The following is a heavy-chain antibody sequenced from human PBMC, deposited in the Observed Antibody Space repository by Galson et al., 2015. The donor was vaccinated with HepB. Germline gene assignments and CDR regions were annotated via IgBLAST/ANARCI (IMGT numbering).Heavy chain of an antibody. V-gene: IGHV3-30-3*01. Sequence: SLRLSCAASGFIFTNHAMHWIRQAPGKPLEFVAAISYDGTYRPDADSAKGRFTISRGNSKNMLYLQMNSLRVEDTAMYYCARDIGVGGTLGVPDCWGQGALVTVSS. CDR3: ARDIGVGGTLGVPDC. J-gene: IGHJ4*02. D-gene: IGHD1-26*01. CDR2: ISYDGTYR. CDR1: GFIFTNHA.